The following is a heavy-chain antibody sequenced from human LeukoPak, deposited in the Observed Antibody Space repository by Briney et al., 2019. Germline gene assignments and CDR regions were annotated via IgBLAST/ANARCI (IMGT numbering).Heavy chain of an antibody. V-gene: IGHV3-33*06. CDR2: IYYDGSEK. J-gene: IGHJ3*01. Sequence: GGSLRLSCAASGLTFSTSAMHWVHQAPGKGLQWVAVIYYDGSEKYYADSVKGRFTISRDNSKNTLYLHMNSLRADDTAMYYCAKDISVVVVPGDVFDVWGQGTMVTVSS. CDR3: AKDISVVVVPGDVFDV. D-gene: IGHD2-2*01. CDR1: GLTFSTSA.